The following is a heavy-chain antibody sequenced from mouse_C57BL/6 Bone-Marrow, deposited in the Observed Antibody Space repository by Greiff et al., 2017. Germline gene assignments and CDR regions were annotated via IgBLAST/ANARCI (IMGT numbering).Heavy chain of an antibody. Sequence: VQLVESGAELAKPGASVKLSCKASGYTFTSYWMHWVKQRPGQGLEWIGYINPSSGYTKYNQKFKDKAKLTADKSSSTAYMQLSSLTYEDSAVYYCARSNYYGSSYYFDYWGQGTTLTVSS. CDR1: GYTFTSYW. V-gene: IGHV1-7*01. J-gene: IGHJ2*01. CDR2: INPSSGYT. D-gene: IGHD1-1*01. CDR3: ARSNYYGSSYYFDY.